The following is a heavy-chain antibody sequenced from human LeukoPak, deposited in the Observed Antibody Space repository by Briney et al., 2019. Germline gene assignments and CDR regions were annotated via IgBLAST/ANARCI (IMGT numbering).Heavy chain of an antibody. V-gene: IGHV1-18*01. Sequence: DSVKVSCKTSGYTFTSYDITWVRQAPGQGPEWLGWINTNTGNTHYAQSLQDRVTLTTDTSTSTAYMELRSLKSDDTAVYYCARGVSGVTPPWGQGTLVIVSS. CDR3: ARGVSGVTPP. J-gene: IGHJ5*02. CDR2: INTNTGNT. D-gene: IGHD4-23*01. CDR1: GYTFTSYD.